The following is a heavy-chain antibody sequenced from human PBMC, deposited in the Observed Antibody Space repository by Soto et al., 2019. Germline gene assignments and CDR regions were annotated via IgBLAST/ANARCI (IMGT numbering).Heavy chain of an antibody. V-gene: IGHV4-59*01. CDR1: GGSISSYY. J-gene: IGHJ6*03. Sequence: SETLSLTCTVSGGSISSYYWSWIRQPPGKGLEWIGYIYYSGSTNYNPSLKSRVTISVDTSKNQFSLKLSSVTAADTAVYYCAREKGRFLAYYMDVWGKGTTVTVS. D-gene: IGHD3-3*01. CDR2: IYYSGST. CDR3: AREKGRFLAYYMDV.